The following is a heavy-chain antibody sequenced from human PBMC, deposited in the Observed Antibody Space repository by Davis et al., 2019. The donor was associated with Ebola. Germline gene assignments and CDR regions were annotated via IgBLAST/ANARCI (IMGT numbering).Heavy chain of an antibody. CDR2: INTDGSGT. Sequence: GESLKISCAASGFTFSDSWMHWVRQAPGKGLVWVSRINTDGSGTDYADFVKGRFTISRDNSKNTLYLQMNSLRAEDTAVYYCARGLTTFNYYYYGMDVWGQGTTVTVSS. CDR1: GFTFSDSW. D-gene: IGHD1-1*01. J-gene: IGHJ6*02. CDR3: ARGLTTFNYYYYGMDV. V-gene: IGHV3-74*01.